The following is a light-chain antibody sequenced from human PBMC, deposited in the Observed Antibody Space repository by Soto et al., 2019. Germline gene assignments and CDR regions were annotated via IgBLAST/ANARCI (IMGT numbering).Light chain of an antibody. V-gene: IGKV3-15*01. Sequence: EIVLTQSPATLSLSPGERATLCCRASQSVSTNLAWYQQRPGQAPRVLIYGASARATGIPDRFSSSGAGTEFTLTISSLQSEDFAVDYCHQYNNWRTFGQGTRLEIK. CDR2: GAS. CDR3: HQYNNWRT. J-gene: IGKJ5*01. CDR1: QSVSTN.